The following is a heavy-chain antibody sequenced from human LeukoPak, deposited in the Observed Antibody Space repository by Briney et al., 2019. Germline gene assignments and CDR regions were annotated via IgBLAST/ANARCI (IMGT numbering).Heavy chain of an antibody. CDR1: GYSFSGYH. D-gene: IGHD3-10*01. CDR2: INPNSGGT. CDR3: VRDLGGRSGTAFDY. Sequence: GASVKVSCKASGYSFSGYHMHWVRQAPGQGLELMGWINPNSGGTNYAQKFQGRVTMTRDTSITTAYMELSSLRSDDTSVYYCVRDLGGRSGTAFDYWGQGTLVTVSS. J-gene: IGHJ4*02. V-gene: IGHV1-2*02.